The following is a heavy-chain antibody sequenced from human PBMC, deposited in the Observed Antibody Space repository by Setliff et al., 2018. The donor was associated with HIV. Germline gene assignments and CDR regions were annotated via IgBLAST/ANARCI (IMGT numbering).Heavy chain of an antibody. V-gene: IGHV1-3*01. D-gene: IGHD6-19*01. Sequence: ASVKVSCKASGYTLTTHAMHWVRQAPGQSLEWMGWINAGNGNTKYSQKFQGRITITRDTSARTAYVDLTSLRSEDTAVYYCARGSSGWPYYFDYWGQGTLVTVSS. CDR1: GYTLTTHA. CDR3: ARGSSGWPYYFDY. J-gene: IGHJ4*02. CDR2: INAGNGNT.